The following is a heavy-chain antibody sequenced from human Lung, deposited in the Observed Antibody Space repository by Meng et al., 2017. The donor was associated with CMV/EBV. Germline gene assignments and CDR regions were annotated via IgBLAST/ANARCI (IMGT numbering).Heavy chain of an antibody. CDR1: QYSFTGYF. D-gene: IGHD3-22*01. J-gene: IGHJ5*02. CDR3: AREGRRSGYDNWFDP. V-gene: IGHV1-2*02. Sequence: SQYSFTGYFMPCVRQAPGQGLEWMRWINPNRGDTNYAQKFQGRVIMTRDTSISTAYMELSRLTSDDTAVYYCAREGRRSGYDNWFDPWGQGTLVTVSS. CDR2: INPNRGDT.